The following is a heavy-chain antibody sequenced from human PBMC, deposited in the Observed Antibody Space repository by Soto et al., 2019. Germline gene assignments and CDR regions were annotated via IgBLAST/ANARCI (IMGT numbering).Heavy chain of an antibody. D-gene: IGHD5-18*01. V-gene: IGHV4-39*01. CDR2: IYYSGST. CDR1: GGSISSSSYY. CDR3: ARHQGIQLLCGAFDI. Sequence: WETLSLTCTVSGGSISSSSYYWGWIRQPPGKGLEWIGTIYYSGSTYYNPSLKSRVTISVDTSKNQFSLKLSSVTAADTAVYYCARHQGIQLLCGAFDIWGQGTMVTVSS. J-gene: IGHJ3*02.